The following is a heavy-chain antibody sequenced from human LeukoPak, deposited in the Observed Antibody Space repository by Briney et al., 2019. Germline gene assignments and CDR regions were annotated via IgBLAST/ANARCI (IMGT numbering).Heavy chain of an antibody. V-gene: IGHV1-18*01. J-gene: IGHJ4*02. CDR2: ISAHNGNT. D-gene: IGHD6-19*01. Sequence: GASVKVSCKASGYTFTSYGISWVRQAPGQGLEWMGWISAHNGNTNYAQKLQGRVTMTTDTSTSTAYMELGSLRSDDTAIYYCARDRGSLAVDDSRTSDFWGQGTLVTVSS. CDR3: ARDRGSLAVDDSRTSDF. CDR1: GYTFTSYG.